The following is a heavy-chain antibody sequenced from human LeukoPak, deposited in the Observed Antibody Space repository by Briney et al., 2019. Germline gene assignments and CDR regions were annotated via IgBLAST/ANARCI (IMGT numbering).Heavy chain of an antibody. CDR2: IWYDGSNK. V-gene: IGHV3-33*06. CDR1: GFTFSSYG. Sequence: GRSLRLSCAASGFTFSSYGMHWVRQAPGKGLEWVAVIWYDGSNKYYADCVKGRFTISRDNSKNTLYLQMNSLRAEDTAVYYCAKDASGIGLNWFDPWGQGTLVTVSS. D-gene: IGHD3-10*01. CDR3: AKDASGIGLNWFDP. J-gene: IGHJ5*02.